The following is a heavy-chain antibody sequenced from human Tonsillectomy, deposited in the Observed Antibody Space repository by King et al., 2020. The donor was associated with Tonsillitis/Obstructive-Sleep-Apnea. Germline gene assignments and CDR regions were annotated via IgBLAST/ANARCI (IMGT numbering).Heavy chain of an antibody. Sequence: VQLVESGGGLVQPGGSLRLSCAASGFTFSSYWMRWVRQAPGKGLVWVSSINNDGSSTSYADSVKGRFTISRDNAKNTLYLQMNSLRAEDTAVYYCARDRSFHSSSWYRATYFDYWGQGTLVTVSS. V-gene: IGHV3-74*01. CDR1: GFTFSSYW. J-gene: IGHJ4*02. CDR2: INNDGSST. D-gene: IGHD6-13*01. CDR3: ARDRSFHSSSWYRATYFDY.